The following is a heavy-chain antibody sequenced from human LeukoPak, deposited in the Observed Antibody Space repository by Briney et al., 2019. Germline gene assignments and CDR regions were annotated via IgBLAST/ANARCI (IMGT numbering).Heavy chain of an antibody. V-gene: IGHV4-4*02. J-gene: IGHJ6*03. CDR2: INHSGST. D-gene: IGHD3-10*01. Sequence: ASETLSLTCAVSGGSISSSNWWSWVRQPPGKGLEWIGEINHSGSTNYNPSLKSRVTISVDTSKNQFSLKLSSVTAADTAVYYCARLTKNDSGSFRFGKKKRGYMDVWGKGTTVTISS. CDR1: GGSISSSNW. CDR3: ARLTKNDSGSFRFGKKKRGYMDV.